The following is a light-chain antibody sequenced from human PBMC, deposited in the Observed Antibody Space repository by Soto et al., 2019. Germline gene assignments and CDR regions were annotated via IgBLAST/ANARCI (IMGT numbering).Light chain of an antibody. CDR1: QSVSSN. CDR3: QQYGSSGT. V-gene: IGKV3-20*01. CDR2: AAS. J-gene: IGKJ1*01. Sequence: EILMTQSPVTLSVSPGERATLSCRASQSVSSNLAWYQQKPGQAPRLLIYAASNRATGIPDRFSGSGSGTDFTLTISRLEPEDFAVYYCQQYGSSGTFGQGTKVDI.